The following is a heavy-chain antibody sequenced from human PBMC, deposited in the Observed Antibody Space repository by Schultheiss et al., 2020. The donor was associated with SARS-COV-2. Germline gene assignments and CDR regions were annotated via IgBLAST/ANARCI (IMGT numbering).Heavy chain of an antibody. D-gene: IGHD1-26*01. CDR2: IYYSGST. CDR1: GGSISSYY. J-gene: IGHJ3*02. V-gene: IGHV4-59*12. Sequence: SETLSLTCTVSGGSISSYYWSWIRQPPGKGLEWIGYIYYSGSTNYNPFLKSRVTISVDTSKNQFSLKLSSVTAADTAVYYCARDPEWELSGAFSIWGQGTVVTV. CDR3: ARDPEWELSGAFSI.